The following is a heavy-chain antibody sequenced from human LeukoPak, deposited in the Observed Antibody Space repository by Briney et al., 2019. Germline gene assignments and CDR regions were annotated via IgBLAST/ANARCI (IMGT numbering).Heavy chain of an antibody. D-gene: IGHD3-22*01. Sequence: GESLKISCKGSGYSFTSYWIGWVRQMPGKGLEWMGIIYPGDSDTRYSSSFQGQVTISADKSISTAYLRWSSLKASDTAMYYCARQRDSSGYPIDYWGQGTLVTVSS. CDR2: IYPGDSDT. CDR3: ARQRDSSGYPIDY. CDR1: GYSFTSYW. V-gene: IGHV5-51*01. J-gene: IGHJ4*02.